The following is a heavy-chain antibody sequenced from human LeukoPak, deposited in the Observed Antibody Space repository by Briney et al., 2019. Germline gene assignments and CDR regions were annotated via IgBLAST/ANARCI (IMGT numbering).Heavy chain of an antibody. J-gene: IGHJ3*02. V-gene: IGHV4-30-4*01. D-gene: IGHD6-13*01. CDR1: GGSISSGDYY. CDR3: ARSIADDAFDI. CDR2: IYYSGST. Sequence: SETLSLTYTVSGGSISSGDYYWSWIRQPPGKGLEWIGYIYYSGSTYYNPSLKSRVTISVDTSKNQFSLKLSSVTAADTAVYYCARSIADDAFDIWGQGTMVTVSS.